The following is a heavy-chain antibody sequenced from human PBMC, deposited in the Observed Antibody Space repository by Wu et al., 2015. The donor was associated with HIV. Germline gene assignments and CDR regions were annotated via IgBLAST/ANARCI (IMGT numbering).Heavy chain of an antibody. CDR1: GYTFTSYG. CDR2: ISGYNGKT. CDR3: VRDQQWPPEYYHYYGMDV. J-gene: IGHJ6*02. V-gene: IGHV1-18*01. D-gene: IGHD6-19*01. Sequence: QVQLVQFGAEVKKPGSSVKVTCKASGYTFTSYGITWVRQAPGQGLEWMGWISGYNGKTNYRQNLQDRVTMTTDTSTSTAYMELRSLKSDDTAVYYCVRDQQWPPEYYHYYGMDVWGQGTTITVSS.